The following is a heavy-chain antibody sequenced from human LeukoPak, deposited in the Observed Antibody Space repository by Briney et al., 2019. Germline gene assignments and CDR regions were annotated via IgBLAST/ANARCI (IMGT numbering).Heavy chain of an antibody. D-gene: IGHD6-13*01. V-gene: IGHV3-33*01. CDR2: IWYDGSNE. CDR1: GFSFSTYG. CDR3: ARPAYSSSWYLYY. Sequence: GGSLRLSCAASGFSFSTYGMHWVRQAPGKGLEWVAFIWYDGSNEYYADSVKGRFTISRDRSNNTLYLQLNSLRAEDTAVYYCARPAYSSSWYLYYWGQGTLVTVSS. J-gene: IGHJ4*02.